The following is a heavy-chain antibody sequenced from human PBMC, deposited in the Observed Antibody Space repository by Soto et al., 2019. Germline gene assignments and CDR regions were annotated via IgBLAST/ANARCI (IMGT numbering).Heavy chain of an antibody. D-gene: IGHD3-10*01. CDR2: ISAYNGNT. CDR3: ARVYGSGSYSSDYYYYYGMDV. CDR1: GYTFTSYG. V-gene: IGHV1-18*01. J-gene: IGHJ6*02. Sequence: ASVKVSCKASGYTFTSYGISWVRQAPGQGLEWMGWISAYNGNTNYAQKLQGRVTMTTDTSTSTAYMELRSLRSDDTAVYYCARVYGSGSYSSDYYYYYGMDVWGQGTTVTVSS.